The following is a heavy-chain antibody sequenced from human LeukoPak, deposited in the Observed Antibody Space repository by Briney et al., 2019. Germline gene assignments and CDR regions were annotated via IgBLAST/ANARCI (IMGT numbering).Heavy chain of an antibody. CDR1: GYTFTGYY. CDR3: ASKTPQDIVVVVAASYYYYYGMDV. Sequence: GASVKVSCKASGYTFTGYYMHWVRQAPGQGLEWMGGIIPIFGTANYAQKFQGRVTITADESTSTAYMELSSLRSEDTAVYYCASKTPQDIVVVVAASYYYYYGMDVWGQGTTVTVSS. CDR2: IIPIFGTA. D-gene: IGHD2-15*01. J-gene: IGHJ6*02. V-gene: IGHV1-69*13.